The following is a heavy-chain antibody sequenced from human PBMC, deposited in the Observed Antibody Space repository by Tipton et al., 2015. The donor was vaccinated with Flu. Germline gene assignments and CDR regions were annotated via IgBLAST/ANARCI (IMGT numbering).Heavy chain of an antibody. CDR1: GFTFSSYA. CDR2: ISYDGSNK. D-gene: IGHD7-27*01. J-gene: IGHJ3*02. CDR3: ARDGEGDAFDI. V-gene: IGHV3-30*04. Sequence: QLVQSGGGVVQPGRSLRLSCAASGFTFSSYAMHWVRQAPGKGLEWVAVISYDGSNKYYADSVKGRFTISRDNSKNTLYLQMNSLRAEDTAVYYCARDGEGDAFDIWGQGTMVIVSS.